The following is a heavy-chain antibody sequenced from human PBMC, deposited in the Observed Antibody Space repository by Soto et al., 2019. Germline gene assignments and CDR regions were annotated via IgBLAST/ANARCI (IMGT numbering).Heavy chain of an antibody. CDR3: VEQLGGIDY. J-gene: IGHJ4*02. V-gene: IGHV4-31*03. Sequence: SETLSLTCTVSGGSISSGGYYWGWIRQHPGKGLEWIGYIYYSGSTYYNPSLKSRVTISVDTSKNQFSLELSSVTAADTAVYHCVEQLGGIDYWGQGTLVTVSS. CDR1: GGSISSGGYY. D-gene: IGHD6-6*01. CDR2: IYYSGST.